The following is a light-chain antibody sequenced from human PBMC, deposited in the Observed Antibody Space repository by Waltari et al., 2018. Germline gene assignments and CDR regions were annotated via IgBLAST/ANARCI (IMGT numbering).Light chain of an antibody. CDR2: SND. Sequence: QSVLTQPPSASGTPGQRVTISCSGSSSNIGRNTVNWYQQRPGTAPKRLISSNDQRPSGVPDRFSGSTSGTSASLAISGLQSEDEADYYCAAWDDSLNGVVFGGGTKLTVL. V-gene: IGLV1-44*01. CDR3: AAWDDSLNGVV. CDR1: SSNIGRNT. J-gene: IGLJ2*01.